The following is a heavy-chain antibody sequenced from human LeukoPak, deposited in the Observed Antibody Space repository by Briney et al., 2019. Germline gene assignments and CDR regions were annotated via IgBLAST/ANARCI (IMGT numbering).Heavy chain of an antibody. CDR1: GGSISSYY. V-gene: IGHV4-59*01. D-gene: IGHD6-6*01. CDR3: ARAVGSSSSCEPNCYYYYYMDV. CDR2: IYYSGST. Sequence: SETLSLTCTVSGGSISSYYWSWIRQPPGKGLEWIGYIYYSGSTNYNPSLKNRVTISVDTSKNQFSLKLSSVTAADTAVYYCARAVGSSSSCEPNCYYYYYMDVWGKGTTVTVSS. J-gene: IGHJ6*03.